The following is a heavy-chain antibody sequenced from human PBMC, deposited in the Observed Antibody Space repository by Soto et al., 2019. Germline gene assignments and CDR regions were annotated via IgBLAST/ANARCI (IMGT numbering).Heavy chain of an antibody. Sequence: EVQLVESGGGLVQPGGSLRLSCAASGFTFSSYWMHWVRQAPGKGLVWVSRINSDGSSTSYADSVKGRFTISRDNAKNTLYLKMNSLGVEDTAVYYGVRTSLVVAAATREDYWGQGTLVTVSS. J-gene: IGHJ4*02. CDR2: INSDGSST. CDR1: GFTFSSYW. CDR3: VRTSLVVAAATREDY. V-gene: IGHV3-74*01. D-gene: IGHD2-15*01.